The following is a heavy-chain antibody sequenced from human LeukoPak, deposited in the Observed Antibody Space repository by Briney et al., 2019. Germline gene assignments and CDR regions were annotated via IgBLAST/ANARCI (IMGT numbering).Heavy chain of an antibody. J-gene: IGHJ4*02. V-gene: IGHV1-18*01. Sequence: ASVTVSCMASGYTFTSYGISWVRQAPGQGREGMGWISAYNGNTNYAQKLEGRVTMTTDTSTSTAYMELRSLRSDDTAVYYCAKDSPRGSSSWYEVPHFDYWGQGTLVTVSS. CDR2: ISAYNGNT. CDR1: GYTFTSYG. D-gene: IGHD6-13*01. CDR3: AKDSPRGSSSWYEVPHFDY.